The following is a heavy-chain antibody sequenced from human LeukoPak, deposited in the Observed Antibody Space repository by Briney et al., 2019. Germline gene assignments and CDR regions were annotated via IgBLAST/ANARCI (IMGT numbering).Heavy chain of an antibody. Sequence: ASVKVSCKSSGYTFTGHFMHWVRLAPGQGLEWMGWINPNNGGTNYAQSFQGRVTMTRDTSITTVYMELSSLTSDDTAVYFCAREGRTDYYHNKCADYWGQGTLVTVSS. J-gene: IGHJ4*02. V-gene: IGHV1-2*02. CDR1: GYTFTGHF. CDR2: INPNNGGT. D-gene: IGHD3-22*01. CDR3: AREGRTDYYHNKCADY.